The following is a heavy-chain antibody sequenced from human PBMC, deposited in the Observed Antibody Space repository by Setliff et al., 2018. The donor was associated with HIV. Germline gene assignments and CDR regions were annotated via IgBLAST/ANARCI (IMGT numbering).Heavy chain of an antibody. D-gene: IGHD4-17*01. Sequence: SETLSLTCAVYGGSLSGHYWTWIRQPPGEGLEWIGEINHSGKTNYNPSLKSRVTISVDTSKNQFSLKVTSVTAADTAIYYCAAFFVTPLTTQDFWGQGTLVTVSS. CDR3: AAFFVTPLTTQDF. V-gene: IGHV4-34*01. CDR2: INHSGKT. CDR1: GGSLSGHY. J-gene: IGHJ4*02.